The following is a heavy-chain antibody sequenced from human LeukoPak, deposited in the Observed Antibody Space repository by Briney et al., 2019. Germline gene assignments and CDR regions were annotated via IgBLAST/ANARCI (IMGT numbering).Heavy chain of an antibody. CDR1: GFTFDDYA. Sequence: PGGSLTLSCAPSGFTFDDYAMHWVRQAPGKGLEWGSGISLNSGSIGYADSVKGRFTISRDNAKNSLYLQMNSLRAEDTALYYCAKEFGVDIVVVPAAHSYYFDYWGQGTLVTVSS. CDR2: ISLNSGSI. CDR3: AKEFGVDIVVVPAAHSYYFDY. J-gene: IGHJ4*02. V-gene: IGHV3-9*01. D-gene: IGHD2-2*03.